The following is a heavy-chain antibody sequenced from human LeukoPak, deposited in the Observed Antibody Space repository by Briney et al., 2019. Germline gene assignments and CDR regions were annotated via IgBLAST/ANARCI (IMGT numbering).Heavy chain of an antibody. V-gene: IGHV4-34*01. CDR1: GGSVSGYY. D-gene: IGHD3-22*01. CDR2: INDSGST. J-gene: IGHJ3*01. Sequence: SETLSLTCAVYGGSVSGYYWSWIRQPPGKGLEWIGEINDSGSTNYNPSLNSRVTLSVDTSKNQFSLKLSTVTAADTAVYYCASFDYDSSGQSDHWGQGTMVTVSS. CDR3: ASFDYDSSGQSDH.